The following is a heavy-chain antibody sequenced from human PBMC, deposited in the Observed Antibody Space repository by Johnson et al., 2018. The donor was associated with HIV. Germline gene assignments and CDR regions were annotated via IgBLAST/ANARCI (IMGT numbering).Heavy chain of an antibody. Sequence: VQLVESGGGLVQPGGSLRLSCAASGFTFSSYWMHWVRQAPGKGLVWVSGINWNGGSTGYADSVKGRFTISRDDAKNSLYLQMNSLRAEDTALYYCARVWSGSYYSNAFDIWGQGTMVTVSS. V-gene: IGHV3-20*04. J-gene: IGHJ3*02. CDR3: ARVWSGSYYSNAFDI. D-gene: IGHD1-26*01. CDR2: INWNGGST. CDR1: GFTFSSYW.